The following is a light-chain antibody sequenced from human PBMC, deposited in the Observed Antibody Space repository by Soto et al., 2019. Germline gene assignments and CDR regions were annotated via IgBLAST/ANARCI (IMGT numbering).Light chain of an antibody. V-gene: IGLV2-14*01. Sequence: QSVLTQPASVSGSPGQSITISCTGTSSDVGGYNYVSWYQQHPGKAPKLMIYDVSNRPSGVSNRFSGSKSGNTASLTISGLQGEDEADYSCSSYTSSSTLFGGGTKLTVL. J-gene: IGLJ2*01. CDR2: DVS. CDR3: SSYTSSSTL. CDR1: SSDVGGYNY.